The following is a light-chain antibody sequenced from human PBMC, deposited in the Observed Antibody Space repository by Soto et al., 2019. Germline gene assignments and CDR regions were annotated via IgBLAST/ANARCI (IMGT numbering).Light chain of an antibody. J-gene: IGKJ5*01. CDR3: QQRSSWHPIT. CDR1: QSVSNKY. Sequence: EILLTQSPGTLALSPGERATLSCRASQSVSNKYLAWYQQKPGHAPRLLIFDASNRAAGVPARFSGSGSGTDFTLTIRSLEHDDFAVYFCQQRSSWHPITFGQGTRLEIK. CDR2: DAS. V-gene: IGKV3D-11*02.